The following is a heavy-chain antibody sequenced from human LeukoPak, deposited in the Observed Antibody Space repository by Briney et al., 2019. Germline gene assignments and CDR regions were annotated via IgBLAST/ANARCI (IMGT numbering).Heavy chain of an antibody. CDR1: GFTFSDYH. CDR3: ARSHSGYSDAFDI. D-gene: IGHD3-22*01. V-gene: IGHV3-11*04. Sequence: GGSLRLSCTASGFTFSDYHMSWIRQAPGRGLEGISFISSSGSTTSYADSVKGGSTISRDNSKNTLYLQMTSLRAEDTAVYYCARSHSGYSDAFDIWGQGTMVTVSS. J-gene: IGHJ3*02. CDR2: ISSSGSTT.